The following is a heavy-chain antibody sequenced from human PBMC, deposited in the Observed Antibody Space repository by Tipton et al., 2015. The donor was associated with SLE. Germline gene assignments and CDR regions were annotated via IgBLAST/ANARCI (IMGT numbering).Heavy chain of an antibody. D-gene: IGHD4-11*01. V-gene: IGHV3-7*01. J-gene: IGHJ3*02. CDR1: AFSITSYW. CDR3: ARETTSGAFDI. CDR2: IKEDGSDK. Sequence: SLRLSCSASAFSITSYWMTWVRQAPGKGLERLANIKEDGSDKNYVDSVKGRLTVSRDNAKNALYLQMSSLTAEDTAMYFCARETTSGAFDIWGQGTLVTVSS.